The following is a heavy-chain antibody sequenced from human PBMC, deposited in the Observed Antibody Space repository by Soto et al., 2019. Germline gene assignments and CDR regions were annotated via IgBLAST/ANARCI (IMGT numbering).Heavy chain of an antibody. Sequence: ASVKVSCKASGYTFTSYAMHWERQAPGQRLEWMGWINAGNGNTKYSQKFQGRVTITRDTSASTVHMEVRSLRSDDTAVYYCAREGVAPYYYYGLAVWGQGTPVTVSS. CDR2: INAGNGNT. CDR1: GYTFTSYA. CDR3: AREGVAPYYYYGLAV. V-gene: IGHV1-3*01. D-gene: IGHD5-12*01. J-gene: IGHJ6*02.